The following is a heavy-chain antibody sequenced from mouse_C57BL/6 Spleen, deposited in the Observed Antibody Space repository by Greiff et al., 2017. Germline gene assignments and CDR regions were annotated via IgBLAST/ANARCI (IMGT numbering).Heavy chain of an antibody. V-gene: IGHV1-22*01. D-gene: IGHD1-1*01. Sequence: VQLQQSGPELVKPGASVKMSCKASGYTFTDYNMHWVKQSHGKSLEWIGYINPNNGGTSYNQKFKGKATLTVNKSSSTAYMELRSLTSEDSAVYYCAIPYYYGPFAYWGQGTLVTVSA. CDR1: GYTFTDYN. J-gene: IGHJ3*01. CDR2: INPNNGGT. CDR3: AIPYYYGPFAY.